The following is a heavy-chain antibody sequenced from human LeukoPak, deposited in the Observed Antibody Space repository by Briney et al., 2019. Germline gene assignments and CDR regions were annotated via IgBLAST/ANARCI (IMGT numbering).Heavy chain of an antibody. CDR2: IFHTGST. CDR3: ARASAVAAASLSGYYYYMDV. Sequence: PSETLSLTCTISGGSVSVYYWSWVRQSPGKGLEWIGYIFHTGSTTYSPSLKSRVTTSVDTSNNQFSMKLSSVTAEPTAVYYCARASAVAAASLSGYYYYMDVWGKGTTVTVSS. V-gene: IGHV4-59*02. D-gene: IGHD2-15*01. CDR1: GGSVSVYY. J-gene: IGHJ6*03.